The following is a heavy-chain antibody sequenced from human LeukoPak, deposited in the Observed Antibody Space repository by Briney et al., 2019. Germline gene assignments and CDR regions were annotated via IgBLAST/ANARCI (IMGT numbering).Heavy chain of an antibody. CDR3: ASLRMQYYYDSSGYYLGQRPDAFDI. V-gene: IGHV3-7*01. CDR2: IKQDGSEK. CDR1: GFTFSSYW. D-gene: IGHD3-22*01. Sequence: GGSLRLSCAASGFTFSSYWMSWVRQAPGKGLEWVANIKQDGSEKYYVDSVKGRFTISRDNAKNSLYLQMNSLRAEDTAVYYCASLRMQYYYDSSGYYLGQRPDAFDIWGQGTLVTVSS. J-gene: IGHJ4*02.